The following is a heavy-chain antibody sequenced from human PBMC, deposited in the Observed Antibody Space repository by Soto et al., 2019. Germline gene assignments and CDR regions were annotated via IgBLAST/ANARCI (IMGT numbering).Heavy chain of an antibody. V-gene: IGHV4-61*08. CDR1: GGSVTNGGYY. D-gene: IGHD3-10*01. CDR2: IYYSGST. CDR3: ALTRGGALTEY. J-gene: IGHJ4*02. Sequence: QVQLQESGPGLVKPSETLSLTCTVSGGSVTNGGYYWSWLRQPQGKGLEWIGYIYYSGSTTYNPSFKSVVTLPIDTSKNQFSLKLSSVTAADTAVYYCALTRGGALTEYWGQRTLVTVSA.